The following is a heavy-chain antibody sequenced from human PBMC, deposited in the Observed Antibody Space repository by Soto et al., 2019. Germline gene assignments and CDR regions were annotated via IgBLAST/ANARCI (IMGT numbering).Heavy chain of an antibody. D-gene: IGHD3-9*01. Sequence: QVLLQQWGAGLLKPSETLSLTCAVYGGSFSGYYWSWIRQPPGKGLEWIGEINHSGSTSYNPSLKSLGTISVDTPKNQFSLKLSSMTAADTALYYCGGGASYYDIVAVKMAPYYYMDVWGQGTKVTVFS. CDR2: INHSGST. CDR3: GGGASYYDIVAVKMAPYYYMDV. CDR1: GGSFSGYY. J-gene: IGHJ6*03. V-gene: IGHV4-34*01.